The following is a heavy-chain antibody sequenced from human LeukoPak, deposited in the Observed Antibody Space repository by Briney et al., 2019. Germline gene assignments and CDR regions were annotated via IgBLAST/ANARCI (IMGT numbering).Heavy chain of an antibody. Sequence: GSLRLSCAASGFTFSSYAMSWVRQAPGKGLEWVSVIYSGGSTYYADSVKGRFTISRDNSKNTLYLQMNSLRAEDTAVYYCARDRHYYGSGSYYAPDYYYGMDVWGQGTTVTVSS. CDR3: ARDRHYYGSGSYYAPDYYYGMDV. V-gene: IGHV3-66*01. CDR1: GFTFSSYA. CDR2: IYSGGST. D-gene: IGHD3-10*01. J-gene: IGHJ6*02.